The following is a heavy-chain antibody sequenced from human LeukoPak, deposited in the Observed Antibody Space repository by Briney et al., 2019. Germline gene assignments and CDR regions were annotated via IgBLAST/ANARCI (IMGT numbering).Heavy chain of an antibody. Sequence: ASVTVSCTASGYTFTSYGISWVRQAPGQGLEWMGWISAYNGNTNYAQKLQGRVTMTTDTSTSTAYMELRSLRSDDTAVYYCARARYYYDSSGYWGQGTLVTVSS. CDR3: ARARYYYDSSGY. J-gene: IGHJ4*02. CDR1: GYTFTSYG. D-gene: IGHD3-22*01. CDR2: ISAYNGNT. V-gene: IGHV1-18*01.